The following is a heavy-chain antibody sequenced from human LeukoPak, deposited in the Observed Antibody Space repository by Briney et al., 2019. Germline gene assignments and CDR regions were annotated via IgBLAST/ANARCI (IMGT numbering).Heavy chain of an antibody. CDR1: GFTVSSKY. Sequence: GGSLRLSCAASGFTVSSKYMSWVRQAPGKGLEWVSAISGSGGSTYYADSVKGRFTISRDNSKNTLYLQMNSLRAEDTAVYYCAKDQQGGSSWYGHQIFDYWGQGTLVTVSS. D-gene: IGHD6-13*01. CDR3: AKDQQGGSSWYGHQIFDY. J-gene: IGHJ4*02. V-gene: IGHV3-23*01. CDR2: ISGSGGST.